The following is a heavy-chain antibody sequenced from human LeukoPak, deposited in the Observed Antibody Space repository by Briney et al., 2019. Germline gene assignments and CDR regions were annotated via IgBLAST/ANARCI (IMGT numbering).Heavy chain of an antibody. Sequence: PGRSLRLSCAASGFTFITYGMHWVRQAPGKGLEWVAVISYDGSNQYYTDSVKGRFTISRGNSKNTLYLQMNSLRAEDTAVYYCAKGGVVITIDTFNIWGQGTMVTVSS. CDR3: AKGGVVITIDTFNI. CDR1: GFTFITYG. V-gene: IGHV3-30*18. D-gene: IGHD3-22*01. J-gene: IGHJ3*02. CDR2: ISYDGSNQ.